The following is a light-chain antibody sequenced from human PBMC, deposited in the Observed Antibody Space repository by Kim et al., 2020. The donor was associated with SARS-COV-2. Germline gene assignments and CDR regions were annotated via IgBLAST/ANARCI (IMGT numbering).Light chain of an antibody. CDR3: LQSNSSWT. CDR1: QSSSSY. Sequence: SASIAGRITITCRASQSSSSYLNWYQQKPKKAPNLLIDATSSLQSGVPSRFSGSGSGTDFTLTISSLQPEDFATDYCLQSNSSWTFGQGTKVDIK. V-gene: IGKV1-39*01. CDR2: ATS. J-gene: IGKJ1*01.